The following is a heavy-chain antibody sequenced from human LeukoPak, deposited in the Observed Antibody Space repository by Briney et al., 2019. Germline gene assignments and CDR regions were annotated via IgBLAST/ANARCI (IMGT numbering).Heavy chain of an antibody. Sequence: SETLSLTCTVSGGSISSYYWSWIRQPPGKGLEWIGYIYHSGSTNYNPSLKSRVTISVDTSKNQFSLKLSSVTAADTAVYYCARDRGDYDYGDYGTIDYWGQGTLVTVSS. CDR1: GGSISSYY. D-gene: IGHD4-17*01. CDR3: ARDRGDYDYGDYGTIDY. J-gene: IGHJ4*02. CDR2: IYHSGST. V-gene: IGHV4-59*12.